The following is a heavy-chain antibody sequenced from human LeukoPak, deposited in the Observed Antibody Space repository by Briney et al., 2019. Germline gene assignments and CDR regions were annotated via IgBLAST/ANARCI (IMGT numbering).Heavy chain of an antibody. D-gene: IGHD3-16*01. Sequence: GGSLRLSCAASGFTFSSYGMHWVRQAPGKGLEWVAFIRYDGSNKYYADSVKGRFTISRDNSKNTLYLQMNSLRAEDTAVYCCAKVWGEGRDFDYWGQGTLVTVSS. CDR2: IRYDGSNK. J-gene: IGHJ4*02. CDR3: AKVWGEGRDFDY. CDR1: GFTFSSYG. V-gene: IGHV3-30*02.